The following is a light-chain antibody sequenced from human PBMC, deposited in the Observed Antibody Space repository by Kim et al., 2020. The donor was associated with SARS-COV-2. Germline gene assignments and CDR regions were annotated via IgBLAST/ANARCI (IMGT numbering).Light chain of an antibody. CDR2: WAS. J-gene: IGKJ4*01. V-gene: IGKV4-1*01. CDR3: QQYYSPLT. CDR1: QNVLYSANNKNY. Sequence: RATINCTSSQNVLYSANNKNYLAWYQQKPGQPPKLLIYWASTRESGVPDRFSGSGSGTDFTLTISNLQAEDVAVYYCQQYYSPLTFGGGTKVDIK.